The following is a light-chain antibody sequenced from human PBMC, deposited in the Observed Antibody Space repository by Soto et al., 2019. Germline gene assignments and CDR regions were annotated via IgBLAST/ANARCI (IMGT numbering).Light chain of an antibody. CDR2: DAS. V-gene: IGKV3D-15*01. Sequence: DIVLTQSPGTLSLSPGQRATLSCRTSPTMITPYLSWYQQKPGQAPRLLIYDASNRATDIPDRFSGSGSGTEFTLTISSLQSEDFAVYYCQKYNNWPTWTFGQGTKVDIK. CDR1: PTMITPY. CDR3: QKYNNWPTWT. J-gene: IGKJ1*01.